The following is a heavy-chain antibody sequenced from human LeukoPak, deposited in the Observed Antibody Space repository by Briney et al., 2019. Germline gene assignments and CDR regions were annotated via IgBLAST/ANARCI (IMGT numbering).Heavy chain of an antibody. CDR1: GFPFSDSH. D-gene: IGHD2-21*01. CDR2: IRSKAKSYET. Sequence: PGGSLRLSCAASGFPFSDSHMHWVRQASGKGLEWVGHIRSKAKSYETAYAASVTGRFTISRDDSKNTAYLQMDSLKTEDTAIYYCSRQVISVHDYWGRGILVTVSS. V-gene: IGHV3-73*01. J-gene: IGHJ4*02. CDR3: SRQVISVHDY.